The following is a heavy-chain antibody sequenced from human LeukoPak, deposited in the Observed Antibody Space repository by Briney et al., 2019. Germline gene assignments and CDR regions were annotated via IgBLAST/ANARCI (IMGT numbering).Heavy chain of an antibody. D-gene: IGHD3-3*01. J-gene: IGHJ3*02. Sequence: GGSLRLSCVASGFTFNTYWMHWVRQVPGKGLVWVSRINGDGSGTNYADSVKGRFTISRDNAHNTLYLQMASLRTEDTAVFYCVRSLEDDAFDIWGHGTIVTVSS. CDR3: VRSLEDDAFDI. CDR1: GFTFNTYW. CDR2: INGDGSGT. V-gene: IGHV3-74*01.